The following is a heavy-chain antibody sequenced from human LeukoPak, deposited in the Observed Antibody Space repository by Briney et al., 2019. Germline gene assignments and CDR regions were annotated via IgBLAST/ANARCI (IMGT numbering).Heavy chain of an antibody. V-gene: IGHV3-53*01. CDR1: GLIVSSNY. D-gene: IGHD5-12*01. CDR3: ARVIVATNTFDAFDI. Sequence: TGGSLRLSRAASGLIVSSNYMSWVRQAPGKGLEWVSIIYGDGSTYYADSMKGRFTISRDNSKNTLYLQMNSLRVEDTAVYYCARVIVATNTFDAFDIWGQGTMVTVSS. J-gene: IGHJ3*02. CDR2: IYGDGST.